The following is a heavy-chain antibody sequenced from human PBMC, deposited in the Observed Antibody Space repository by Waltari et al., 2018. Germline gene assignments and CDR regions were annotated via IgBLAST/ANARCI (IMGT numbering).Heavy chain of an antibody. CDR1: GGSFSGYY. D-gene: IGHD5-18*01. CDR3: ARDRLNTAMARREPGDAFDI. Sequence: QVQLQQWGAGLLKPSETLSLTCAVYGGSFSGYYWSWIRQPPGKGLEWIGEINHSGSTNYNPSLKGRVTISVDTSKNQFSLKLSSVTAADTAVYYCARDRLNTAMARREPGDAFDIWGQGTMVTVSS. CDR2: INHSGST. J-gene: IGHJ3*02. V-gene: IGHV4-34*01.